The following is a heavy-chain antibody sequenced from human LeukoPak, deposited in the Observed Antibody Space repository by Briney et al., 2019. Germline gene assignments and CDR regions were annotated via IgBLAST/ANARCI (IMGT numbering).Heavy chain of an antibody. Sequence: GGSLRLSCAASGFTFSSYAMHWVRQAPGKGLEWVAVISYDGSNKYYADSVKGRFTISRDNSKNTLYLQMNSLRAEDTAVYYCAREQDYYDSSGGFDYWGQGTLVTVSS. CDR2: ISYDGSNK. D-gene: IGHD3-22*01. CDR3: AREQDYYDSSGGFDY. V-gene: IGHV3-30*04. CDR1: GFTFSSYA. J-gene: IGHJ4*02.